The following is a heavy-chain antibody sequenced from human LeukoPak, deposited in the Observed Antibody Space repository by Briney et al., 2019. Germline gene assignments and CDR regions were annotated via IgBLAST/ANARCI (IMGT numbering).Heavy chain of an antibody. CDR1: GFTFSSYS. Sequence: GGSLRLSCAASGFTFSSYSMNWVRQAPGKGLEWVSSISSISSYIYYADSVKGRFTVSRDNAKNSLYLQMDSLRAEDTAVYYCARDPSGTYYPRVSGALDIWGQGTMLTVSS. V-gene: IGHV3-21*01. CDR2: ISSISSYI. CDR3: ARDPSGTYYPRVSGALDI. D-gene: IGHD1-26*01. J-gene: IGHJ3*02.